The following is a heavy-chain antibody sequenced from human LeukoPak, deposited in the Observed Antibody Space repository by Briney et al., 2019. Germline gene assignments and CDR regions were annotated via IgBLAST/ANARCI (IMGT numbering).Heavy chain of an antibody. D-gene: IGHD2-2*01. V-gene: IGHV4-59*11. J-gene: IGHJ4*02. CDR3: ARFSTRFGSGCSEASCYVHY. Sequence: SETLSLTCTVSGGSISGHYWTWIRLPPGKGLELVGHIFSTGATHYNPSLRGRVTLSIDTTKNQFSLTLTSVNVEDTAVYYCARFSTRFGSGCSEASCYVHYRGQGTQVTVSP. CDR1: GGSISGHY. CDR2: IFSTGAT.